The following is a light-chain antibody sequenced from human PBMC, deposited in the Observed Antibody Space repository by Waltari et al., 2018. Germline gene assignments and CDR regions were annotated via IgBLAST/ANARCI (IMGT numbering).Light chain of an antibody. V-gene: IGKV1-12*01. CDR2: GAS. Sequence: DIQMTQSPSSVSAPVGDRVTLSCRASQDVSTWLAWYQQKPGKAPNLLIYGASTLQSGVPSRFSGRGSGTEFTLTINGLQPEDFATYYCQQTDSFPLTFGGGTRVEIK. J-gene: IGKJ4*01. CDR1: QDVSTW. CDR3: QQTDSFPLT.